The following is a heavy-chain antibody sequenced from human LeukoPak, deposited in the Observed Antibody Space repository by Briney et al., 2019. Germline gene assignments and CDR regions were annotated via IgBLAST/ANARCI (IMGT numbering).Heavy chain of an antibody. Sequence: PGESLKISCKGSGYSFNSHWIGWVRQMPGKGLEWMGIFHPGDSESRYSPSFQGQVTMSADQTITTAYLQWNSLKASDTAMYFCARTIAFYYDSSSHMDLWGQGTLVTVSS. CDR1: GYSFNSHW. V-gene: IGHV5-51*01. D-gene: IGHD3-22*01. CDR3: ARTIAFYYDSSSHMDL. J-gene: IGHJ5*02. CDR2: FHPGDSES.